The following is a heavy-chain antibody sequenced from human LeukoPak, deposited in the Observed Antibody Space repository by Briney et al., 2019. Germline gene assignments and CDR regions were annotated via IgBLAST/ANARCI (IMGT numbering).Heavy chain of an antibody. CDR1: GGSMSSYY. D-gene: IGHD2-2*01. J-gene: IGHJ4*02. CDR3: ARSPFRYCSSTSCSYFDY. V-gene: IGHV4-59*12. Sequence: SETLSLTCTASGGSMSSYYWSWIRQPPGKRLEWIGYTYYSGSTNYNPSLKSRVTISVDTSKNQFSLKLSSVTAADTAVYYCARSPFRYCSSTSCSYFDYWGQGTLVTVSS. CDR2: TYYSGST.